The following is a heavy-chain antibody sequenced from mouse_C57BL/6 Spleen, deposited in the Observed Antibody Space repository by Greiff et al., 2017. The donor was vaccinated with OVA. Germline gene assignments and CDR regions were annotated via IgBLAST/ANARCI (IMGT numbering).Heavy chain of an antibody. Sequence: EVQLVESGGGLVKPGGSLKLSCAASGFTFSSYTMSWVRQTPEKRLEWVATISGGGGNTYYPDSVKGRFTISRDNAKNTLYLQMSSLRSEDTALYYCARQGGVWSPMDYWGQGTSVTVSS. V-gene: IGHV5-9*01. CDR2: ISGGGGNT. CDR1: GFTFSSYT. J-gene: IGHJ4*01. D-gene: IGHD2-10*02. CDR3: ARQGGVWSPMDY.